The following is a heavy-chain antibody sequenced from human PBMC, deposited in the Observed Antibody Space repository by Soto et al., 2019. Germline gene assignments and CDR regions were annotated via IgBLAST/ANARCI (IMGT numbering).Heavy chain of an antibody. CDR1: GFTFTISA. V-gene: IGHV1-58*01. CDR3: AADKDYDILTGPYNWFDP. Sequence: SVKVSCKASGFTFTISAVQCVRQALLQRLEWIRWIVVGSGNTNYAQKFQERVTITRDMSTSTAYMELSSLRSEDTAVYYCAADKDYDILTGPYNWFDPWGQGTLVTVSS. D-gene: IGHD3-9*01. CDR2: IVVGSGNT. J-gene: IGHJ5*02.